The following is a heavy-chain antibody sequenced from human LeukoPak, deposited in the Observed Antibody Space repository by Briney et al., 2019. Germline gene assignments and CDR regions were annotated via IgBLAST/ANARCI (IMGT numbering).Heavy chain of an antibody. D-gene: IGHD3-10*01. CDR2: ISSSSSYI. CDR3: ARGGGSTWDY. J-gene: IGHJ4*02. Sequence: GGSLRLSCAASGFTFSGYSMNWVRQAPGKGLEWVSSISSSSSYIYYADSVKGRFTISRDNAKNSLYLQMNSLRTEDTAVYYCARGGGSTWDYWGQGTLVTVSS. CDR1: GFTFSGYS. V-gene: IGHV3-21*01.